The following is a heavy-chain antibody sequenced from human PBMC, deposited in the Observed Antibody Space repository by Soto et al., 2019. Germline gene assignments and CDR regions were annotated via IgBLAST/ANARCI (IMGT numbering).Heavy chain of an antibody. CDR3: ARVKDDSSGYYPSEYYYYYGMDV. V-gene: IGHV4-4*02. J-gene: IGHJ6*02. D-gene: IGHD3-22*01. Sequence: SETLSLTCAVSGGSISSSNWWSWVRQPPGKGLEWIGEIYHSGSTNYNPSLKSRVTISVDKSKNQFSLKLSSVTAADTAVYYCARVKDDSSGYYPSEYYYYYGMDVWGQGTTVTVSS. CDR1: GGSISSSNW. CDR2: IYHSGST.